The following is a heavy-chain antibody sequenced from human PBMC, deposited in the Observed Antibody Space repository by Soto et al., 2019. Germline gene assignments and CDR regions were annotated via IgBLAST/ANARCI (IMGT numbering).Heavy chain of an antibody. Sequence: SETLSLTCTVSGGSISSYYWSWIRQPAGKGLEWIGRIYTSGSTNYNPSLKSRVTMSVDTSKNQFSLKLSSVTAADTAVYYCARDLTYYDSSGYRNWFDPWGQGTLVTSPQ. CDR1: GGSISSYY. D-gene: IGHD3-22*01. CDR2: IYTSGST. V-gene: IGHV4-4*07. J-gene: IGHJ5*02. CDR3: ARDLTYYDSSGYRNWFDP.